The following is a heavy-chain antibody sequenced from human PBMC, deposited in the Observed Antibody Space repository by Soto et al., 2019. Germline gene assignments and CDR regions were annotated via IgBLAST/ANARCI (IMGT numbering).Heavy chain of an antibody. D-gene: IGHD3-22*01. J-gene: IGHJ4*02. CDR2: TIPIFGTA. V-gene: IGHV1-69*01. Sequence: QVQLVQSGAEVKKPGSSVKVSCKASGGTFSSYAISWVRQAPGQGLEWMGGTIPIFGTANYAQKFQGRVTITADESTSTAYMELSSLRSEDTAVYYCARGKRYYDSSGYYYFDYWGQGTLVTVSS. CDR3: ARGKRYYDSSGYYYFDY. CDR1: GGTFSSYA.